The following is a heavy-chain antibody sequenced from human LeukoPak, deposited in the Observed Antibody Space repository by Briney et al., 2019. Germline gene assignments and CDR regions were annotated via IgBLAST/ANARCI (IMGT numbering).Heavy chain of an antibody. V-gene: IGHV4-34*01. CDR1: GGSFSGYC. J-gene: IGHJ6*02. Sequence: SETLSLTCAVYGGSFSGYCWSWIRQPPGKGLEWIGEINHSGSTNYNPSLKSRVTISVDTSKNQFSLKLSSVTAADTAVYYCARGPQRRPFYYYYGMDVWGQGTTVTVSS. CDR3: ARGPQRRPFYYYYGMDV. CDR2: INHSGST.